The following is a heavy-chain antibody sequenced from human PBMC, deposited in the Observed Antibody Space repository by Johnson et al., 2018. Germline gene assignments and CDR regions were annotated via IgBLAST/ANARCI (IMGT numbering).Heavy chain of an antibody. Sequence: VQLVESGGGLVKPGGSLRLSCAASGFTFSKAWMSWVRQAPGKGLEWVGRIKSKTDGGTTDYAAPVKGRFTILRDDSKNTLYLQMNSLKTEDTAVYYCTTDPGGGPPGHYYYYMDVWGKGTTVTVSS. CDR1: GFTFSKAW. J-gene: IGHJ6*03. CDR2: IKSKTDGGTT. CDR3: TTDPGGGPPGHYYYYMDV. V-gene: IGHV3-15*01. D-gene: IGHD3-16*01.